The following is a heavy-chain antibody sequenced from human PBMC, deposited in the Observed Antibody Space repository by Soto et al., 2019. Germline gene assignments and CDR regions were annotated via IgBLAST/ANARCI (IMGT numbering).Heavy chain of an antibody. CDR2: ISAYDGDT. Sequence: QIQLVQSGAEVKQPGASVKVSCKASGYTFKTYGISWVRQAPGQGLEWMGWISAYDGDTNHAQTLQGRVSMTTDISKSTAYMELTSLTSDDTAVYYCASSSSGSPDSWGQGTLVTVSS. V-gene: IGHV1-18*01. CDR1: GYTFKTYG. D-gene: IGHD6-6*01. J-gene: IGHJ4*02. CDR3: ASSSSGSPDS.